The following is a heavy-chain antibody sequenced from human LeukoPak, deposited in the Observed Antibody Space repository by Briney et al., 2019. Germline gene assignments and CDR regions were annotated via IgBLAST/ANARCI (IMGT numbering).Heavy chain of an antibody. CDR1: GYTFTGYY. J-gene: IGHJ4*02. CDR2: INPNSGGT. Sequence: ASVKVSFKASGYTFTGYYMHWVRQAPGQGLEWMGWINPNSGGTNYAQKFQGRVTMTRDTSISTAYMELSRLRSDDTAVYYCARDYYDSSGYYYPKDYWGQGTLVTVSS. CDR3: ARDYYDSSGYYYPKDY. V-gene: IGHV1-2*02. D-gene: IGHD3-22*01.